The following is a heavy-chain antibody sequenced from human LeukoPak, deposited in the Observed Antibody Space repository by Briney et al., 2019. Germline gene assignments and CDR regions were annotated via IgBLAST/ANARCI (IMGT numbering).Heavy chain of an antibody. D-gene: IGHD6-13*01. Sequence: ASVKVSCQASGYTFTGYYMHWVRQAPGQGLEWMGWINPNSGGTNYAQKFQGRVTMTRDTSISTAYMELSRLRSDDTAVYYCARESMGIAAAGYFDYWGQGTLVTVSS. J-gene: IGHJ4*02. V-gene: IGHV1-2*02. CDR2: INPNSGGT. CDR1: GYTFTGYY. CDR3: ARESMGIAAAGYFDY.